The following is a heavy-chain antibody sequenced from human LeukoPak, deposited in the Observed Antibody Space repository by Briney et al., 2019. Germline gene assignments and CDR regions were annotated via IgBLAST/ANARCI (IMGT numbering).Heavy chain of an antibody. CDR1: GFTFSACE. CDR3: ARVATMVRVPLDALDI. Sequence: GSLRLSCAISGFTFSACELTWVRQAPGQGLEWGSYISRSGSTRYYADSVKGRFTISRDNAKNSLYLQMNSLRAEDTAVYYCARVATMVRVPLDALDIWGQGTMVSVSS. V-gene: IGHV3-48*03. J-gene: IGHJ3*02. CDR2: ISRSGSTR. D-gene: IGHD3-10*01.